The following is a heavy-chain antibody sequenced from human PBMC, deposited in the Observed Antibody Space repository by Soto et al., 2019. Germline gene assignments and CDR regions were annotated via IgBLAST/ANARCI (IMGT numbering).Heavy chain of an antibody. CDR1: GFTFDDYA. J-gene: IGHJ4*02. D-gene: IGHD4-17*01. Sequence: EVQLVESGGGLVQPGRSLRLSCAASGFTFDDYAMHWVRQGPGKGLEWVSSISWNSGNLGYADSVKGRFTISRDNAKNPLYLQMNSLRGEDTALCYCAKGASTTVFAFNDYWGQGTVFTVSS. CDR2: ISWNSGNL. CDR3: AKGASTTVFAFNDY. V-gene: IGHV3-9*01.